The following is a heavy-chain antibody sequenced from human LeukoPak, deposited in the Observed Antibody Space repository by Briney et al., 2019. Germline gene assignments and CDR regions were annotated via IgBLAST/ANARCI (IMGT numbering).Heavy chain of an antibody. CDR1: GGSISSYY. D-gene: IGHD6-13*01. CDR3: ARPRRHGNSTDAFDI. J-gene: IGHJ3*02. V-gene: IGHV4-59*01. Sequence: SETLSLTCTVSGGSISSYYWGWIRQPPGKGLEWIGYIYYSGSTNYNPSLKSRVTISVDTSKNQFSLKLSSVTAADTAVYHCARPRRHGNSTDAFDIWGQGTMVTVSS. CDR2: IYYSGST.